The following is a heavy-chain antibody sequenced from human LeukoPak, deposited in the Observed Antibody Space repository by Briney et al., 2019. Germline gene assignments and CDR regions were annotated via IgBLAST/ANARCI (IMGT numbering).Heavy chain of an antibody. V-gene: IGHV1-18*01. Sequence: PGASVKVSCKASGYTFTSYGISWVRQAPGQGLEWMGWISAYNGSTNYAQKLQGRVTMTTDTSTSTVYMELSSLRSEDTAVYYCARDRRGSSGYTFDYWGQGTLVTVSS. D-gene: IGHD3-22*01. CDR1: GYTFTSYG. CDR2: ISAYNGST. CDR3: ARDRRGSSGYTFDY. J-gene: IGHJ4*02.